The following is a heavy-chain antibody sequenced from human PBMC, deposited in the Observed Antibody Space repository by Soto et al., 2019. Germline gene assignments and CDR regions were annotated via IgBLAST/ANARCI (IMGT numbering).Heavy chain of an antibody. J-gene: IGHJ4*02. CDR1: GFTFDDGT. CDR2: IRSKIYGGTT. D-gene: IGHD3-9*01. CDR3: SRDRRFSFEH. V-gene: IGHV3-49*03. Sequence: GGSLRLSCTGSGFTFDDGTVNWIRQAPGKGLEWVGFIRSKIYGGTTEYAASVKGRFTISRDDYKSVAYLQMNSLKTEDTGLYYCSRDRRFSFEHWGQGTLVTVSS.